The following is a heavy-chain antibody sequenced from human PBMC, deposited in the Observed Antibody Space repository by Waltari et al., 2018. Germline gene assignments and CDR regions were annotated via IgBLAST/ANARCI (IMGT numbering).Heavy chain of an antibody. D-gene: IGHD3-10*02. CDR1: GDSMTGGSW. Sequence: QLQLQQSGPGLVKPSETLSLTGAVSGDSMTGGSWWSWVRQTPGKGLEWVGQIHGSGRTNYNPSLEGRVTISMDMSNNKFSLRVSSATAADTAVYYCARDRGRGMFLDSRGQGILVSVSP. V-gene: IGHV4-4*02. CDR3: ARDRGRGMFLDS. CDR2: IHGSGRT. J-gene: IGHJ4*02.